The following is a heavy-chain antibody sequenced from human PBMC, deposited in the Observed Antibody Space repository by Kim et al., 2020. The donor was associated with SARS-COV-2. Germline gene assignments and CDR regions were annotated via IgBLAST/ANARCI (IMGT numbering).Heavy chain of an antibody. CDR3: AARVVAAYSRYYYYGMDV. J-gene: IGHJ6*02. Sequence: SETLSLTCTVSGGSISSGSYYWSWIRQPAGKGLEWIGRIYTSGSTNYNPSLKSRVTISVDTSKNQFSLKLSSVTAADTAVYYCAARVVAAYSRYYYYGMDVWGQGTTVTVSS. V-gene: IGHV4-61*02. CDR1: GGSISSGSYY. CDR2: IYTSGST. D-gene: IGHD2-15*01.